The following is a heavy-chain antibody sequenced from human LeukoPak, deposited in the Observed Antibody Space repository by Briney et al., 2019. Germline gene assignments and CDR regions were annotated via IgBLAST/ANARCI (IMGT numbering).Heavy chain of an antibody. CDR1: GDSVTNHQ. CDR2: IHQSGST. J-gene: IGHJ4*02. Sequence: SETLSLTCTVSGDSVTNHQWSWVRQPPGKGLEWVAYIHQSGSTNYNPSLYPRVTISIDSSNNQFSLRLISVPAAATAVYYCARYPLAFDFWGQGILVTVSS. D-gene: IGHD6-6*01. V-gene: IGHV4-59*02. CDR3: ARYPLAFDF.